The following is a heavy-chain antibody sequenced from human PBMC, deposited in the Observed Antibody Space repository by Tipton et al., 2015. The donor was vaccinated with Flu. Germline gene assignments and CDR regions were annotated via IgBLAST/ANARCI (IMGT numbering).Heavy chain of an antibody. CDR2: VYTSGST. J-gene: IGHJ4*02. Sequence: TLSLTCTVSGGSISSYYWGWIRQPPGQGLEWIWRVYTSGSTNYNPSLKSRVTMSVDTSKNQFSLKLSSVTAADTAVYYCALNYVAGLDYWGQGTLVTVSS. CDR3: ALNYVAGLDY. D-gene: IGHD3-16*01. CDR1: GGSISSYY. V-gene: IGHV4-4*07.